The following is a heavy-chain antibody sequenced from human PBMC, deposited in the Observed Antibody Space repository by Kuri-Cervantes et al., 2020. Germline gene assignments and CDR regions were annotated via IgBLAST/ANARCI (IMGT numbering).Heavy chain of an antibody. CDR3: ASSRSRGSGWSSAFDI. D-gene: IGHD6-19*01. J-gene: IGHJ3*02. CDR1: GGTFSSDA. CDR2: ISAYNGNT. Sequence: ASVKVSCKASGGTFSSDAISWVRQAPGQGLEWMGWISAYNGNTNCAQKLQGRVTMTTDTSTSTAYMELRSLRSDDTAVYYCASSRSRGSGWSSAFDIWGQGTMVTVSS. V-gene: IGHV1-18*01.